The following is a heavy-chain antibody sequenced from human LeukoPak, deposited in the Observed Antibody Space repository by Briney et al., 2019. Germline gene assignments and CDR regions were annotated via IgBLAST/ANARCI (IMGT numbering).Heavy chain of an antibody. D-gene: IGHD3-22*01. CDR3: ARVDGYVYAFDI. V-gene: IGHV4-61*02. CDR1: AYSITSGYY. J-gene: IGHJ3*02. Sequence: SETLSLTCTVSAYSITSGYYWGWIRQLAGKGLEWIGRIYTSGSTNYNPSLKSRVTISVDTSKNQFSLKLSSVTAADTAVYYCARVDGYVYAFDIWGQGTMVTVSS. CDR2: IYTSGST.